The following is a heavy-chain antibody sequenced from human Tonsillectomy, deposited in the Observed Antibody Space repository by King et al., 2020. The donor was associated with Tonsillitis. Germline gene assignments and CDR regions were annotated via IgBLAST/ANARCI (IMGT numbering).Heavy chain of an antibody. V-gene: IGHV5-51*01. CDR1: GYSFTSYW. CDR2: IYPGDSDT. CDR3: ARNVVNYDILTGYWTYYYYGMDV. D-gene: IGHD3-9*01. Sequence: QLVQSGAEVKKPGESLKISCKGSGYSFTSYWIGWVRQMPGKGLEWMGIIYPGDSDTRYSPSFQGQVTISADKSISTAYLQWSSLKASDTAMYDCARNVVNYDILTGYWTYYYYGMDVWGQGTTVTVSS. J-gene: IGHJ6*02.